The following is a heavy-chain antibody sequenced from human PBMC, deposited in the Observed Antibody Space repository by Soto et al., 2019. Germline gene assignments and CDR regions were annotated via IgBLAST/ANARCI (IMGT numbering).Heavy chain of an antibody. CDR2: IKQDGSEK. D-gene: IGHD6-6*01. V-gene: IGHV3-7*03. CDR1: GFTFSSYW. J-gene: IGHJ6*02. CDR3: ARIAELCEYSSCPYYYYDMDV. Sequence: EVQLVESGGGLVQPGGSLRLSCAASGFTFSSYWMSWVRQAPGKGLEWVANIKQDGSEKYYVDSVKGRFTISRDNAKNSLYLQMNSLRAEDTAVYYCARIAELCEYSSCPYYYYDMDVWGQGTTVTVSS.